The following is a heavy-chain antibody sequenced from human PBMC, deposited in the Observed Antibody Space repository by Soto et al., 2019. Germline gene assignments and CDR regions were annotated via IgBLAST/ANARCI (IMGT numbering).Heavy chain of an antibody. CDR1: GFTFSSYA. V-gene: IGHV3-23*01. CDR2: MSGSGGGT. CDR3: PEDPYSDFWSAHWYGMDV. D-gene: IGHD3-3*01. J-gene: IGHJ6*02. Sequence: GGSLRLSCAASGFTFSSYAMSWVRPAQGKGLVWVAAMSGSGGGTYYADSVKGRFNIARDNSKNTLYLRMNSXRAEDTDVYYCPEDPYSDFWSAHWYGMDVASQGTTVTVSS.